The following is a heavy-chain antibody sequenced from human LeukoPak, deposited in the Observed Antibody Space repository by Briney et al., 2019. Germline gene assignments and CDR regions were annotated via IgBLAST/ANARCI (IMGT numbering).Heavy chain of an antibody. J-gene: IGHJ6*02. D-gene: IGHD2-2*01. CDR1: GYSFTSYW. Sequence: GESLKISCKGSGYSFTSYWIGWVRQMPGKGLEWMGIIYPGDSDTIYSPSFQGQVTISADKSLSTAYLQWRSLKASDTAMYYCARHYDCSSTSCQNYYYYYGMDVWGQGTTVTVSS. CDR2: IYPGDSDT. V-gene: IGHV5-51*01. CDR3: ARHYDCSSTSCQNYYYYYGMDV.